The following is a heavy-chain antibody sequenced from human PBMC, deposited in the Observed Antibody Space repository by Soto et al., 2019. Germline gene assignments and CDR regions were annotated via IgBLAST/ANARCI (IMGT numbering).Heavy chain of an antibody. J-gene: IGHJ4*02. CDR3: AKRSLRRLRFVETH. Sequence: SETLSLTCTVSGDSISNTNWWSWVRQPPGKGLEWIGEIYHSGSTNYNPSLKSRVSISVDKSKNQFSLNLTSVTAADTSVYFCAKRSLRRLRFVETHWGQGTLVTVSS. CDR1: GDSISNTNW. D-gene: IGHD3-3*01. V-gene: IGHV4-4*02. CDR2: IYHSGST.